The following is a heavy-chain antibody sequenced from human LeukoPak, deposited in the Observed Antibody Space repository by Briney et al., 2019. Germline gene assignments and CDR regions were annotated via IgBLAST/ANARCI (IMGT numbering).Heavy chain of an antibody. D-gene: IGHD3-9*01. V-gene: IGHV3-30*04. Sequence: GGSLRLSCAASGFTFSSYAMHWVRQAPGKGLEWVAVISYDGSNKYYADSVKGRFTISRDNSKNTLYLQMNSLRAEDTAVYYCAREHLRYFDWLPLNYFDYWGQGTLVTVSS. J-gene: IGHJ4*02. CDR1: GFTFSSYA. CDR2: ISYDGSNK. CDR3: AREHLRYFDWLPLNYFDY.